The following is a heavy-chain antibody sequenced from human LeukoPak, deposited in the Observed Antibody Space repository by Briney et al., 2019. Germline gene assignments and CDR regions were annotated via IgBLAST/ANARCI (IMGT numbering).Heavy chain of an antibody. V-gene: IGHV3-7*01. CDR2: IKQDGSEK. CDR3: AGSTGFDAFDI. D-gene: IGHD3-10*01. J-gene: IGHJ3*02. CDR1: GFTFSSYW. Sequence: GGSLRLSCAASGFTFSSYWMSWVRQAPGKGLEWVANIKQDGSEKYYVDSVKGRFTISRDNAKNSLYLQMNSLRAEDTAVYYCAGSTGFDAFDIWGQGTMVTVSS.